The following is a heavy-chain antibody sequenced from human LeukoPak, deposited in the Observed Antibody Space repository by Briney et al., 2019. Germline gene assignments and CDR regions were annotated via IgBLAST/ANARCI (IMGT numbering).Heavy chain of an antibody. D-gene: IGHD3-9*01. V-gene: IGHV3-33*01. CDR2: IWYDGSNK. CDR1: GFTFSSCG. J-gene: IGHJ4*02. CDR3: ARGGYFDWLSSFDY. Sequence: GGSLRLSCAASGFTFSSCGMHWVRQAPGKGLEWVAVIWYDGSNKYYADSVKGRFTISRDNSKNTLYLQMNSLRAEDTAVYYCARGGYFDWLSSFDYWGQGTLVTVSS.